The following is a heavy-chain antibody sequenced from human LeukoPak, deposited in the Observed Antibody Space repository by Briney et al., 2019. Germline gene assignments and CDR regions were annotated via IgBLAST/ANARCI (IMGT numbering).Heavy chain of an antibody. V-gene: IGHV3-7*01. CDR2: IKQDGSEK. CDR3: ARDTYYDFWSGYYYFDY. Sequence: GGSLRLSCAASGFTFSSDWMSWVRQAPGKGLEWVANIKQDGSEKYYVDSVKGRFTISRDNAKNSLYLQMNSLRAEDTAVYYCARDTYYDFWSGYYYFDYWGQGTLVTVSS. CDR1: GFTFSSDW. D-gene: IGHD3-3*01. J-gene: IGHJ4*02.